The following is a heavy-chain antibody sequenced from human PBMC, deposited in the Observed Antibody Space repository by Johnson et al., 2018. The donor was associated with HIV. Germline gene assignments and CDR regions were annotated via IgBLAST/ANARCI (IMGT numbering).Heavy chain of an antibody. D-gene: IGHD1-26*01. CDR2: IYSGGST. V-gene: IGHV3-53*01. J-gene: IGHJ3*02. Sequence: VQLVESGGGLIQPGGSLRFSCAGSGFTVSRSYMSWVRQAPGKGLEWVSVIYSGGSTYYADSVKGRFTISRDNSKNTLYLQMNSLRAEDTALYYCARRSGTWDAFDIWGQGTMVTVSS. CDR3: ARRSGTWDAFDI. CDR1: GFTVSRSY.